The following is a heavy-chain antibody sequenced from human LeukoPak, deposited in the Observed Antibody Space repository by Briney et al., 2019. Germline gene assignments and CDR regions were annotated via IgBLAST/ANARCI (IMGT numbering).Heavy chain of an antibody. CDR1: GFTFSSYG. V-gene: IGHV3-33*01. J-gene: IGHJ4*02. Sequence: PGGSLRLSCAASGFTFSSYGMHWVRQAPGKGREWVAVIWYDGSNKYYADSVKGRFTISRDNSKNTLYLQMNSLRAEDTAVYYCARDLEYYYDYWGQGTLVTVSS. CDR3: ARDLEYYYDY. D-gene: IGHD6-6*01. CDR2: IWYDGSNK.